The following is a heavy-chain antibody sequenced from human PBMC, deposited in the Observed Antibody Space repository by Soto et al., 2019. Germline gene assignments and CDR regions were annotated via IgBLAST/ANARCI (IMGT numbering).Heavy chain of an antibody. J-gene: IGHJ4*02. CDR2: IFSNDEK. CDR1: GFSLSNARMG. V-gene: IGHV2-26*01. Sequence: QVTLKESGPVLVKPTETLTLTCTVSGFSLSNARMGVSWIRQPPGKALEWLAHIFSNDEKSYSTSLKSRLTISKDTSKSQVVLTMTNMEPVDTATYYCARIQSAYYDFWSGYFNNLYYFDYWGQGTLVTVSS. CDR3: ARIQSAYYDFWSGYFNNLYYFDY. D-gene: IGHD3-3*01.